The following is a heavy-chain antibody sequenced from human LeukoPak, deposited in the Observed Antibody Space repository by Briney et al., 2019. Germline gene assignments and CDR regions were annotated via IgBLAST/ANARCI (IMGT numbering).Heavy chain of an antibody. Sequence: GGSLRLSCAASGFTVSSNYMSWVRQAPGKGLEWVSVIYSDGSTYYADSVKGRFTISRDNSKNTLYLQMNSLRAEDTAVYYCASEPSGIAARRPFDYWGQGTLVTVSS. J-gene: IGHJ4*02. CDR2: IYSDGST. D-gene: IGHD6-6*01. CDR3: ASEPSGIAARRPFDY. CDR1: GFTVSSNY. V-gene: IGHV3-66*01.